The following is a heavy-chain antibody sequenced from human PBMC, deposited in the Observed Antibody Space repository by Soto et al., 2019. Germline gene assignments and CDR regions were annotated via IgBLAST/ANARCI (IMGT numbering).Heavy chain of an antibody. J-gene: IGHJ4*02. Sequence: QVQLQESGPGLVKPSGTLSLTCAVSGGSISSSNWWSWVRQPPGKGLEWIGEIYHSGSTNYNPSLKSRVTISVAKSKNQFSLKLSSVTAADTAVYYCARDRELIAVAGSHFDYWGQGTLVTVSS. CDR2: IYHSGST. CDR1: GGSISSSNW. D-gene: IGHD6-19*01. CDR3: ARDRELIAVAGSHFDY. V-gene: IGHV4-4*02.